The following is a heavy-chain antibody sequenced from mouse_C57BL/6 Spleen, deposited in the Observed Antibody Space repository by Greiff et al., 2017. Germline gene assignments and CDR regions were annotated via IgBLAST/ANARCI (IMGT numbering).Heavy chain of an antibody. CDR1: GYTFTSYW. D-gene: IGHD1-1*01. CDR3: ARSVPYYYGSSYWYFDV. CDR2: IYPGSGST. Sequence: QVQLQQPGAELVKPGASVKMSCKASGYTFTSYWITWVKQRPGQGLEWIGDIYPGSGSTNYNEKFKSKATLTVDTSSSTAYMQLSSLTSEDSVVYYCARSVPYYYGSSYWYFDVWGTGTTVTVSP. J-gene: IGHJ1*03. V-gene: IGHV1-55*01.